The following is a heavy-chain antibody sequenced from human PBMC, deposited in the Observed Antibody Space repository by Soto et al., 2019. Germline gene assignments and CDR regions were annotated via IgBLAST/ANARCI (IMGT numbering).Heavy chain of an antibody. Sequence: SETLSLTCTVSGGSISSGGYYWSWIRQHPGKGLEWIGYIYYSGSTYYNPSLKSRVTISVDTSKNQFSLKLSSVTAADTAVYYCARGKGYYDSSGYYSYYFDYWGQGTLVTVSS. J-gene: IGHJ4*02. CDR2: IYYSGST. CDR1: GGSISSGGYY. CDR3: ARGKGYYDSSGYYSYYFDY. D-gene: IGHD3-22*01. V-gene: IGHV4-31*03.